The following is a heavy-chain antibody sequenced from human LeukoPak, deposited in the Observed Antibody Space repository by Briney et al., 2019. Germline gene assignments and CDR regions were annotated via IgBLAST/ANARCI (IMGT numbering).Heavy chain of an antibody. V-gene: IGHV4-61*02. CDR3: ARHGTAMVGYYYYMDV. CDR2: IYTSGST. Sequence: SQTLSLTCTVSGGSISSGSYYWSWIRQPAGKGLEWIGRIYTSGSTNYNPSLKSRVTISVDTSKNQFSLKLSSVTAADTAVYYCARHGTAMVGYYYYMDVWGKGTTVTVSS. D-gene: IGHD5-18*01. CDR1: GGSISSGSYY. J-gene: IGHJ6*03.